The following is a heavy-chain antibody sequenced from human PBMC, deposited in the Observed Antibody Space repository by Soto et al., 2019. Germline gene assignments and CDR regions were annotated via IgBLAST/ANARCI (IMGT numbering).Heavy chain of an antibody. J-gene: IGHJ2*01. CDR1: GDYISSHY. Sequence: QVQLQELGPGLVKPSETLSLTCTVSGDYISSHYWSWIRQPPGKGLEWIGYVYHSGKTDSNPSLKSRVTISMDTSKNQISLSLTSVTAADAAVYYCARPKGIAPAIWYFDLWGRGTLVTVSS. D-gene: IGHD6-13*01. CDR3: ARPKGIAPAIWYFDL. V-gene: IGHV4-59*08. CDR2: VYHSGKT.